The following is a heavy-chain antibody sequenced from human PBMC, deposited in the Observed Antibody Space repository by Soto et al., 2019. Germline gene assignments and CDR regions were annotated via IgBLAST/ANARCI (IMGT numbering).Heavy chain of an antibody. D-gene: IGHD2-15*01. Sequence: PGGSLRLSCAASEFTFSIYAMTWVRQAPGKGLEWVSTISGIGSTYYADSVKGRFIISRDNSKNTLYLQMDSLRAEDTAVYYCAKSRCSGGSCYSGHDYFDYWGQGTLVTVYS. CDR1: EFTFSIYA. V-gene: IGHV3-23*01. J-gene: IGHJ4*02. CDR2: ISGIGST. CDR3: AKSRCSGGSCYSGHDYFDY.